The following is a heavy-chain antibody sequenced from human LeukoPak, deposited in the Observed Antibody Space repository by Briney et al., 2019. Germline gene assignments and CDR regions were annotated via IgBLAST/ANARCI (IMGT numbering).Heavy chain of an antibody. V-gene: IGHV3-23*01. CDR2: ISGSGGST. D-gene: IGHD4-17*01. CDR3: GKDPNGDYVGAFDM. CDR1: GFTFSSYA. J-gene: IGHJ3*02. Sequence: GGSLRLSCAASGFTFSSYAMHWVRQAPGKGLEWVSAISGSGGSTYYADSVKGRFTISRDNSKNTLFLQVNSLRAEDTAVYYCGKDPNGDYVGAFDMWGQGTMVTVSP.